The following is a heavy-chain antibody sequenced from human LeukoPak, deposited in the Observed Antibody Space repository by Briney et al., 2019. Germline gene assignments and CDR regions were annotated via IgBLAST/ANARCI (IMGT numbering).Heavy chain of an antibody. D-gene: IGHD3-3*01. Sequence: GGSLRLSCAASGFTFSSYWMSWVRQAPGKGLEWVANIKQDGSEKYYVDSVKGRFTISRDNAKNSLYLQMNSLRAEDTAVYYCARGNPLGLEWFEDAFDIWGQGTMVTVSS. CDR1: GFTFSSYW. J-gene: IGHJ3*02. CDR3: ARGNPLGLEWFEDAFDI. CDR2: IKQDGSEK. V-gene: IGHV3-7*01.